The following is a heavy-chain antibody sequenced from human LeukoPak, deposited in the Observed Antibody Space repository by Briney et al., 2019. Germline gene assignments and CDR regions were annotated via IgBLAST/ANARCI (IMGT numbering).Heavy chain of an antibody. D-gene: IGHD6-13*01. CDR2: IYHSGST. CDR3: ARGSGYSSSWYLRPAGLDY. J-gene: IGHJ4*02. CDR1: GGSISSGGYS. V-gene: IGHV4-30-2*02. Sequence: PSETLSLTCAVSGGSISSGGYSWSWIRQPPGKGLEWIGYIYHSGSTYYNPSLKSRVTISVDRSKNQFSLKLSSVTAADTAVYYCARGSGYSSSWYLRPAGLDYWGQGTLVTVSS.